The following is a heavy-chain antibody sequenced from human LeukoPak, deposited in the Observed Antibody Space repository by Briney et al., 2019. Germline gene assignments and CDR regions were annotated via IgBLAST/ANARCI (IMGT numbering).Heavy chain of an antibody. CDR1: GFTVSNNY. CDR3: ARGGKFDL. D-gene: IGHD1-26*01. V-gene: IGHV3-66*01. CDR2: IYSGGST. Sequence: PGRSLRLSCAASGFTVSNNYLRWVRQAPGKGLEWVSLIYSGGSTYYADSVKGRFTISRDNSKNTLYLQMNNLRVEDTAVYYCARGGKFDLWGRGTLVTVSS. J-gene: IGHJ2*01.